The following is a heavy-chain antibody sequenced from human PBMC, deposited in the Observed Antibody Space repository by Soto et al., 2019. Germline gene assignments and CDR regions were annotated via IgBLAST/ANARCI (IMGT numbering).Heavy chain of an antibody. CDR1: GGTFSSYA. J-gene: IGHJ6*02. D-gene: IGHD5-18*01. V-gene: IGHV1-69*13. CDR2: IIPIFGTA. Sequence: SVKVSCKASGGTFSSYAISWVLQAPGQGLEWMGGIIPIFGTANYAQKFQGRVTITADESTSTAYMELSSLRSEDTAVYYCARGTTAMSYYYYGMDVWGQGTTVTVSS. CDR3: ARGTTAMSYYYYGMDV.